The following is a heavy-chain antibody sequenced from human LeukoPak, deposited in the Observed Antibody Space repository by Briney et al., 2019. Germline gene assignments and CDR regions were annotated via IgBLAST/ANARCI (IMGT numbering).Heavy chain of an antibody. CDR3: ARDQLYCSGGYCYKDY. Sequence: GGSLRLSCEASGFTFSSYWMHWVRRTPGKGLVWVSRISEDGSSTSYADSVKGRFTISRDNAKNMLYLQLNSLRVEDTAVYYCARDQLYCSGGYCYKDYWGQGTLVTVSS. J-gene: IGHJ4*02. CDR2: ISEDGSST. V-gene: IGHV3-74*01. CDR1: GFTFSSYW. D-gene: IGHD2-15*01.